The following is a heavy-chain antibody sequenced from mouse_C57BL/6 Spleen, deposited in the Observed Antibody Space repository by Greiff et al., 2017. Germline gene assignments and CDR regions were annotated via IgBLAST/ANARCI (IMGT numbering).Heavy chain of an antibody. CDR2: INPNNGGT. D-gene: IGHD2-2*01. CDR1: GYTFTDYN. J-gene: IGHJ3*01. CDR3: ASYYGYEAWFAY. Sequence: EVQLQQSGPELVKPGASVKMSCKASGYTFTDYNMHWVKQSHGKSLEWIGYINPNNGGTSYNQKFKGKATLTVNKSSSTAYMELRSLTSEDSAVYYCASYYGYEAWFAYWGQGTLVTVSA. V-gene: IGHV1-22*01.